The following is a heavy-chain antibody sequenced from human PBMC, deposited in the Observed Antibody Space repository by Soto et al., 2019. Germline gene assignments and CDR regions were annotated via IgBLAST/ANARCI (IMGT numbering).Heavy chain of an antibody. CDR3: ARDIRIFDSSGYYPNDAFDI. J-gene: IGHJ3*02. CDR2: ISYDGSNK. D-gene: IGHD3-22*01. CDR1: GFTFSSYA. Sequence: QVQLVESGGGVVQPGRSLRLSCAASGFTFSSYAMHWVRQAPGKGLEWVAVISYDGSNKYYADSVKGRFTISRDNSKNTLYLQMNRLRDEDTAVYYCARDIRIFDSSGYYPNDAFDIWGQGTMVTVSS. V-gene: IGHV3-30-3*01.